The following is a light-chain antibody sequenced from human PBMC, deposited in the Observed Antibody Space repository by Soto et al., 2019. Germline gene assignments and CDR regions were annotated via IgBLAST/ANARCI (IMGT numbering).Light chain of an antibody. V-gene: IGLV2-8*01. CDR3: SSYAGNNQAVV. J-gene: IGLJ2*01. CDR2: EVT. Sequence: QSALTQPPSASGSPGQSVTISCTGTNSDVGGYNFVSWYQQHPGKAPKLMIFEVTKRPSGVPDRFSGSKSGNTASLTVSGLQAEDEAVYYCSSYAGNNQAVVFGGGTKLTVL. CDR1: NSDVGGYNF.